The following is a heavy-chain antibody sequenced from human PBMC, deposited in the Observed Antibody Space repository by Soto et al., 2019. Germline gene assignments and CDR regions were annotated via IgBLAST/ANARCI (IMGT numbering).Heavy chain of an antibody. V-gene: IGHV3-74*02. D-gene: IGHD2-15*01. CDR3: ARCECVGGSCYSLAGSFYYYMDA. J-gene: IGHJ6*03. Sequence: EVQLVESGGGLVQPGGSLRLSCAASGFTFRNYWMYWVRQAPGQGLEWVSRINSDGSVSSYADSVKGRLTISRDNVKNTPSLLMDSLRAEDTAVYYCARCECVGGSCYSLAGSFYYYMDAWGKGTTVTVFS. CDR1: GFTFRNYW. CDR2: INSDGSVS.